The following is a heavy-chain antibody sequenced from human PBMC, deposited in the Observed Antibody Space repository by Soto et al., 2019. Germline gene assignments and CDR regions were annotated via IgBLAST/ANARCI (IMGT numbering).Heavy chain of an antibody. D-gene: IGHD3-16*01. V-gene: IGHV5-51*01. CDR2: IYPGDSDT. Sequence: GESLKISCKGSGYSFTSYWIGWVRQMPGKGLEWMGIIYPGDSDTRYSPSFQGQVTISADNSKNTLYLQMNSLRAEDTAVYFCANDKTFGGHDSWGQGTLVTVSS. CDR3: ANDKTFGGHDS. CDR1: GYSFTSYW. J-gene: IGHJ4*02.